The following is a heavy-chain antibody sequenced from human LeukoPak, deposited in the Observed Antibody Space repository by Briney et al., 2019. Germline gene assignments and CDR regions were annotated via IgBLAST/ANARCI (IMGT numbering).Heavy chain of an antibody. Sequence: PRGCLRLSCAASGFTFSSYWMHWVRQAPGKGLGWVSRINSDGSSTSYADSVKGRFTISRDKAKNTLYLQMNSLRAEDTAVYYCARAAGRDGYNYPFDYWGQGTLVTVSS. D-gene: IGHD5-24*01. CDR3: ARAAGRDGYNYPFDY. CDR1: GFTFSSYW. CDR2: INSDGSST. J-gene: IGHJ4*02. V-gene: IGHV3-74*01.